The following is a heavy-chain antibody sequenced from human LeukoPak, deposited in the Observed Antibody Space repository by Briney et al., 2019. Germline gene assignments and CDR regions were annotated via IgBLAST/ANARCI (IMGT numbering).Heavy chain of an antibody. J-gene: IGHJ5*02. Sequence: GGSLRLSCAASGFTFSSYWMHWVRQAPGKGLEWVSSISSSSSYIYYADSVKGRFTISRDNAKNSLYLQMNSLRAEDTAVYYCARDYDYVWGSYPRDHDTTWGQGTLVTVSS. CDR3: ARDYDYVWGSYPRDHDTT. D-gene: IGHD3-16*01. V-gene: IGHV3-21*01. CDR2: ISSSSSYI. CDR1: GFTFSSYW.